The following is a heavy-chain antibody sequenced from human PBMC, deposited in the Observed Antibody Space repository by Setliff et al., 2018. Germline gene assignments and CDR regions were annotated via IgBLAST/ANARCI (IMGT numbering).Heavy chain of an antibody. CDR2: ISAYNGNT. CDR3: ARVTMIVLSRRAFDI. J-gene: IGHJ3*02. D-gene: IGHD3-22*01. CDR1: GYTFTSYG. V-gene: IGHV1-18*01. Sequence: ASVKVSCKASGYTFTSYGISWVRQAPGQGLEWMGWISAYNGNTNYAQKLQGRVTMTTDTSTSTAYMELRSLRSDDTAVYYCARVTMIVLSRRAFDIWGQGTMVTVSS.